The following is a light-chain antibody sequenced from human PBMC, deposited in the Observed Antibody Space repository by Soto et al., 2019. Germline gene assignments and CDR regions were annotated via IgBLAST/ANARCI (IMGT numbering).Light chain of an antibody. V-gene: IGLV2-23*01. J-gene: IGLJ1*01. CDR2: QDN. Sequence: QSALTQPASVSGSPGQSITISCTGTSSDVGGYTLVSWYQQHPGKAPTLMIYQDNKRPSGVSNRFSGSKSGNTASLTISVLQAEDEADYYCCSYAGGTTYVFGTGTKLTVL. CDR3: CSYAGGTTYV. CDR1: SSDVGGYTL.